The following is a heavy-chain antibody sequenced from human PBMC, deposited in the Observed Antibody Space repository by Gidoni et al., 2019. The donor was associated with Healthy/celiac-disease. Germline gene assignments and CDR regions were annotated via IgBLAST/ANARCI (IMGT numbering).Heavy chain of an antibody. CDR3: ARDPLEYYDFWSGYYGHAFDI. D-gene: IGHD3-3*01. CDR1: GFTFRRYW. J-gene: IGHJ3*02. CDR2: IKQDGSEK. Sequence: EVYLVESGGGLVQPGGSLRLSCAAPGFTFRRYWMSWVRQAPGKGLEWVANIKQDGSEKYYVDSVKGRFTISRDNAKNSLYLQMNSLRAEDTAVYYCARDPLEYYDFWSGYYGHAFDIWGQGTMVTVSS. V-gene: IGHV3-7*01.